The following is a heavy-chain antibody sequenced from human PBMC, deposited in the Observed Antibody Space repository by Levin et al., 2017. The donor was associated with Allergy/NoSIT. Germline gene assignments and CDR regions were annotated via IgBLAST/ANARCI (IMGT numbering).Heavy chain of an antibody. CDR2: INWNGGST. D-gene: IGHD4-17*01. Sequence: RPGGSLRLSCAASGFTFDDYGMSWVRQAPGKGLEWVSGINWNGGSTGYADSVKGRFTISRDNAKNSLYLQMNSLRAEDTALYYCARDYGDWTTVTTRAFDIWGQGTMVTVSS. CDR3: ARDYGDWTTVTTRAFDI. V-gene: IGHV3-20*04. CDR1: GFTFDDYG. J-gene: IGHJ3*02.